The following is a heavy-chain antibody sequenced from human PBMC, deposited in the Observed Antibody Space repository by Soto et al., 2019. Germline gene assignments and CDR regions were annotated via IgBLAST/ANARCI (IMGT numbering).Heavy chain of an antibody. V-gene: IGHV4-34*01. CDR2: INHSGST. Sequence: SETLSLTCAVYGGSFSDYYWSWIRQPPGKGLEWIGEINHSGSTNYNPSLKSRVTISVDTSKNQFSLKLSSVTAADTAVYYCARRFYYYYYGMDVWDQGTTVTVSS. CDR3: ARRFYYYYYGMDV. J-gene: IGHJ6*02. CDR1: GGSFSDYY.